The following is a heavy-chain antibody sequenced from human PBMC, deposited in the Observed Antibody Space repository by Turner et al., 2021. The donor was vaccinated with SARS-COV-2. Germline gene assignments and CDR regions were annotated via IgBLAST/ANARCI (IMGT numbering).Heavy chain of an antibody. CDR3: ASYYYDRSGYYYAFDY. D-gene: IGHD3-22*01. CDR2: IYYSGST. Sequence: QVQLQESGPGLVKPSETLSLTCAVAGGSISSYYWSWIRQPPGKGLEWLGYIYYSGSTNYNPSLKSRVTISVDTSKNQFSLKLSSVTAADTAVYYCASYYYDRSGYYYAFDYWGQGTLVTVSS. CDR1: GGSISSYY. J-gene: IGHJ4*02. V-gene: IGHV4-59*01.